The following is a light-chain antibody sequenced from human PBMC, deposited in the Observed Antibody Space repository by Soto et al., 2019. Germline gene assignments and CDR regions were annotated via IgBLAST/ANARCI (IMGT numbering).Light chain of an antibody. Sequence: PGQRATFCVGASQRVSGGFLAWYQQKPGLAPRLILYDTSFRATGIPDRFSGSGSGTDFTLTISRLDPEDFAVYYCQQDNNWPITFGQGTRLEIK. CDR1: QRVSGGF. V-gene: IGKV3D-20*01. J-gene: IGKJ5*01. CDR3: QQDNNWPIT. CDR2: DTS.